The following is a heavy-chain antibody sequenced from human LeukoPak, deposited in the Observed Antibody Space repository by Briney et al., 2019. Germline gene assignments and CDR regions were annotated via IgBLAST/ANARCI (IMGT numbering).Heavy chain of an antibody. Sequence: PSETLSLTCTVSGVSISSYYCSRIRQPPGKGLEWIGYISTSGSTDYSPSLKSRVTISVDRSKNQCSLNLSSVTAADTAVYYCAGHDEGSGWYRSYIDLWGRGTLVIVSS. CDR3: AGHDEGSGWYRSYIDL. CDR2: ISTSGST. J-gene: IGHJ2*01. V-gene: IGHV4-4*09. CDR1: GVSISSYY. D-gene: IGHD6-19*01.